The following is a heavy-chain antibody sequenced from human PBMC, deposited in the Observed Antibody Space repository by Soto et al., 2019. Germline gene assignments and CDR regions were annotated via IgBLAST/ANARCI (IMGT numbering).Heavy chain of an antibody. J-gene: IGHJ5*02. D-gene: IGHD2-15*01. CDR1: GYTFTSYD. CDR2: ISAYNGNT. CDR3: VCYSPTIPP. Sequence: QVQLVQSGAEVKKPGASVKVSCKASGYTFTSYDISWVRQAPGQGLEWMGWISAYNGNTNYAQNLQGRVTMTTDTTTSTANMTVSIVISDHASVYSSVCYSPTIPPWGQGTLVTVAS. V-gene: IGHV1-18*01.